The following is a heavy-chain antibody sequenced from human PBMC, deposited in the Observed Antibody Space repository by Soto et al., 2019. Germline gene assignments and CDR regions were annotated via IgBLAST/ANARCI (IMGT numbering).Heavy chain of an antibody. CDR3: VKDGNSHGHYFDY. CDR1: GFTFSSHA. Sequence: GGSLRLSCSASGFTFSSHAMHWVRQAPGKGLDFVSVISSNGGSTYYADSVKGRFTISRDNSKNTLYLQMSSLRAEDTALYYCVKDGNSHGHYFDYWGQGTLVTVSS. D-gene: IGHD5-18*01. CDR2: ISSNGGST. J-gene: IGHJ4*02. V-gene: IGHV3-64D*08.